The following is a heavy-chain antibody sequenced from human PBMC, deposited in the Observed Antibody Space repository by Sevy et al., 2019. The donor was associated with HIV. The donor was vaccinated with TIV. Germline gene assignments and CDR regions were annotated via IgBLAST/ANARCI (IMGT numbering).Heavy chain of an antibody. CDR3: ARSLRLRSYSGAFDI. D-gene: IGHD3-3*01. V-gene: IGHV4-34*01. CDR2: INHSGST. Sequence: SETLSLTCAVYGGSFSGYYWSWIRQPPGKGLEWIGEINHSGSTNYNPSLKSRVTISVDTSKNQFSLKLSCVTAADTAVYYCARSLRLRSYSGAFDIWGQGTMVTVSS. J-gene: IGHJ3*02. CDR1: GGSFSGYY.